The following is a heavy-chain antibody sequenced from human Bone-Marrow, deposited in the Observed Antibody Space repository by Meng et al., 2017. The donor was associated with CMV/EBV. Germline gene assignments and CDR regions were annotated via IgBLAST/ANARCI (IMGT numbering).Heavy chain of an antibody. J-gene: IGHJ6*02. CDR1: GFTFSNYE. V-gene: IGHV3-30-3*01. Sequence: GGSLRLSCVVSGFTFSNYEMDWVRQAPGKGLEWVAVISYDGSNKYYADSVKGRFTISRDNSKNTLYLQMNSLRAEDTAVYYCARDGIAARAAYYYYGMDVWGQGTTVTVSS. CDR2: ISYDGSNK. CDR3: ARDGIAARAAYYYYGMDV. D-gene: IGHD6-6*01.